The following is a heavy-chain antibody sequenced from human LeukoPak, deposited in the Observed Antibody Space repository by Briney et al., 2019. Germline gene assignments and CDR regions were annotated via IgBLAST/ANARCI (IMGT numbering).Heavy chain of an antibody. CDR1: GFTFGDYA. D-gene: IGHD4-11*01. Sequence: PGGFLRLSCTASGFTFGDYAMSWVRQAPGKGLEWVGFIRSKASGGTTEYTASVKGRFTISRDDSKSIAYLQMNSLITEDTAIYYCTRGYSIDYWGQGTQVTVSS. J-gene: IGHJ4*02. CDR2: IRSKASGGTT. CDR3: TRGYSIDY. V-gene: IGHV3-49*04.